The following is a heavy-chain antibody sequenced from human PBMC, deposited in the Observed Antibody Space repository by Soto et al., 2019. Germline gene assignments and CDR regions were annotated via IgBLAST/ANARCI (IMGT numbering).Heavy chain of an antibody. V-gene: IGHV3-30-3*01. CDR2: ISYDGSNK. CDR3: GRVGRGLPRVVACWSLGMDV. D-gene: IGHD3-22*01. J-gene: IGHJ6*02. CDR1: GFTFSSYA. Sequence: QVQLVESGGGVVQPGRSLRLSCAASGFTFSSYAMHWVRQAPGKGQEWVAVISYDGSNKYYADSVKGRFTISRDNSKNTLYLQMNSLGAVDTAVYYCGRVGRGLPRVVACWSLGMDVWGQGTTVTVSS.